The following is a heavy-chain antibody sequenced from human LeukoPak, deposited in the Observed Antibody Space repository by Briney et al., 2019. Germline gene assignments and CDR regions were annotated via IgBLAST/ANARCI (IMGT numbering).Heavy chain of an antibody. CDR3: ARGLDPFAHNPFDI. CDR1: GGTFKSYA. D-gene: IGHD3/OR15-3a*01. J-gene: IGHJ3*02. V-gene: IGHV1-69*06. CDR2: IIPMFGTA. Sequence: SVKVSCKASGGTFKSYALTWVRQAPGQGLEWMGQIIPMFGTAEYAQRFQGRVTIVADKSTTTVHMELSSLRSEDTAVYYCARGLDPFAHNPFDIWGQGTMVTVSS.